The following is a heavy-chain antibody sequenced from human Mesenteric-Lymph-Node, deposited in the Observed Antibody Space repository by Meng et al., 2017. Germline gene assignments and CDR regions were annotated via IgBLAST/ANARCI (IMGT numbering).Heavy chain of an antibody. V-gene: IGHV1-69*13. CDR3: ARAGWEMATISDY. CDR1: GGTFSSYA. D-gene: IGHD5-24*01. J-gene: IGHJ4*02. CDR2: IIPIFGTA. Sequence: SVKVSCKASGGTFSSYAISWVRQAPGQGLEWMGGIIPIFGTANYAQKFQGRVTITADESTSTAYMELSSLRSEDTAVYYCARAGWEMATISDYWGQGTLVTVSS.